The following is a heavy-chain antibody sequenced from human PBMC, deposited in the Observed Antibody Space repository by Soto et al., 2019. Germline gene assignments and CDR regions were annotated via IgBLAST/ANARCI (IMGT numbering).Heavy chain of an antibody. CDR1: GFTFSSYW. Sequence: EVQLVESGGGLVQPGGSLRLSCAASGFTFSSYWMNWVRQAPGKGLEWVTNINEDGSDKYYVDSVKGRFTISRDNAKNSLYLQMDSLRAEDTAVYYCARRRSVGSRTIFDSWGQGXX. CDR2: INEDGSDK. V-gene: IGHV3-7*01. CDR3: ARRRSVGSRTIFDS. D-gene: IGHD2-15*01. J-gene: IGHJ4*02.